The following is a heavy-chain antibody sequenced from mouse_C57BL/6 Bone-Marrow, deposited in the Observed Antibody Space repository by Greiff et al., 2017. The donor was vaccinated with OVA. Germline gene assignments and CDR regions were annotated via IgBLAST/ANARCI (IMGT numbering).Heavy chain of an antibody. V-gene: IGHV1-85*01. J-gene: IGHJ3*01. CDR2: LYPRDGST. CDR3: ARWVYYDPWFAY. Sequence: VQLQESGPELVKPGASVKLSCKASGYTFTSYDINWVKQRPGQGLEWIGWLYPRDGSTTYNEKFKGKATLTVDTSSSTAYMELHSLTSEDSAVYFCARWVYYDPWFAYWGQGTLVTVSA. D-gene: IGHD2-4*01. CDR1: GYTFTSYD.